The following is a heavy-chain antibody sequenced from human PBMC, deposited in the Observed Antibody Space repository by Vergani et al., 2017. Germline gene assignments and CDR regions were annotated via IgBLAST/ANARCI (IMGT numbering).Heavy chain of an antibody. CDR2: ISGPGLST. Sequence: EVHLLESGGGLVQSGGSVRLSCAASGFTFSNSAVSWVRQAPGRGLAWVSRISGPGLSTYYADSVKGRFSISRDNSKNTVFLQMLSLRAEDTAIYYCVKKNIDSGSYFFDSWGHGILVTVAS. V-gene: IGHV3-23*01. CDR1: GFTFSNSA. D-gene: IGHD2/OR15-2a*01. J-gene: IGHJ4*01. CDR3: VKKNIDSGSYFFDS.